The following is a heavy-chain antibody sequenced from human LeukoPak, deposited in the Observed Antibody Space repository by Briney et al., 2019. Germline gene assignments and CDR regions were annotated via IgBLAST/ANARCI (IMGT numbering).Heavy chain of an antibody. D-gene: IGHD5-18*01. CDR2: IYYSGST. V-gene: IGHV4-59*01. CDR1: GFALSSYY. CDR3: ARDSSGYTFDY. J-gene: IGHJ4*02. Sequence: SETLSLTCTVSGFALSSYYWGWVRQPPRKGLEWIGYIYYSGSTNYNPSLKSRVTISVDTSKNQFSLKLSSVTAADTAVYYCARDSSGYTFDYWGQGTLVTVSS.